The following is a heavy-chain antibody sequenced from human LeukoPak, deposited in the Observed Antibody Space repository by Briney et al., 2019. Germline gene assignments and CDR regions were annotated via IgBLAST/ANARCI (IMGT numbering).Heavy chain of an antibody. CDR2: TSTSGGST. V-gene: IGHV3-23*01. CDR3: AIMHRYYDGSGYWVQ. Sequence: GGSLRLSCAAWGFPFRCYAMIGLPEAPGEGLEGFTDTSTSGGSTSYADSVKGRFTISRDNPRNTLYMQMNSLRVEDTAVYYCAIMHRYYDGSGYWVQWGQGSLVTVSS. D-gene: IGHD3-22*01. J-gene: IGHJ4*02. CDR1: GFPFRCYA.